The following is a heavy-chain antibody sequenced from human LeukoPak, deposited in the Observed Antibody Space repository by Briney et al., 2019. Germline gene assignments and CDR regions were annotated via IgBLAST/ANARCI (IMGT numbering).Heavy chain of an antibody. D-gene: IGHD3-10*01. V-gene: IGHV1-46*01. CDR2: INPSGGST. CDR3: ARARITTVRGGINDAFDI. J-gene: IGHJ3*02. Sequence: ASVKVSCKASGYTFTSYAMNWVRQAPGQGLEWMGIINPSGGSTSYAQKFQGRVTMTRDMSTSTVYMELSSLRSEDTAVYYCARARITTVRGGINDAFDIWGQGTMVTVSS. CDR1: GYTFTSYA.